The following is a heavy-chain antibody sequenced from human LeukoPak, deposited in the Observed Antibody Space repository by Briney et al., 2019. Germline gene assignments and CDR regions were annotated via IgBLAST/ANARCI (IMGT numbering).Heavy chain of an antibody. J-gene: IGHJ3*01. CDR2: ISGSGGST. CDR3: AKVGPNYYYDSSGYYLLGAFDV. D-gene: IGHD3-22*01. CDR1: GFTFSNYG. Sequence: PGGSLRLSCAASGFTFSNYGMSWVRQAPGKGLEWVSAISGSGGSTYYADSVKGRFTISRDHSKNTLYLQMNSLRAGDTAVYYCAKVGPNYYYDSSGYYLLGAFDVWGQGTMVTVSS. V-gene: IGHV3-23*01.